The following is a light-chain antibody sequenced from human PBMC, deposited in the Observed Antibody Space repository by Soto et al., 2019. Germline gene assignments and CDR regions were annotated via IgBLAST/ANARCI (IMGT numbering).Light chain of an antibody. CDR3: ATWDGSLPGEV. V-gene: IGLV1-51*01. CDR1: SYNIGNNY. J-gene: IGLJ2*01. Sequence: QSVLTQSPSVSAAPGQKVTICCSGSSYNIGNNYVSWYQQLPGTAPKLLIYDNNKRPSGIPDRFSGSKSGTSGTLDITGLQTGDEADYYCATWDGSLPGEVFGGGTKVTVL. CDR2: DNN.